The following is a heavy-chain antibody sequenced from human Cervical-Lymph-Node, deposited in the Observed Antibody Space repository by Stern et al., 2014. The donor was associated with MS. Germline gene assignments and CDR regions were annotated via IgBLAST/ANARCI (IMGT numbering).Heavy chain of an antibody. CDR3: ARDGRSSYGSGSYYSSGY. CDR2: IYPNRGDT. CDR1: GYSFTGYF. D-gene: IGHD3-10*01. J-gene: IGHJ4*02. Sequence: MQLVESGAEVKKPGASVKVSCKASGYSFTGYFLHWVRQAPGQGLEWVGWIYPNRGDTNYAQKFHVMVTMTRDSSSSTAYMELSSLRSVDTAVYYCARDGRSSYGSGSYYSSGYWGQGTLVTVSS. V-gene: IGHV1-2*02.